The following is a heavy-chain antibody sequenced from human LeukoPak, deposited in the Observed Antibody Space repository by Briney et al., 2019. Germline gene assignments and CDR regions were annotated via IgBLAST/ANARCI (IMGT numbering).Heavy chain of an antibody. CDR2: INPSGGST. CDR1: GYTFTSYY. V-gene: IGHV1-46*03. D-gene: IGHD7-27*01. J-gene: IGHJ3*02. CDR3: ARDPGSGKVALDAFDI. Sequence: ASVKVSCKASGYTFTSYYMHWVRQAPGQGLEWMGIINPSGGSTSYAQKFQGRVTMTRDTSTSTVYMELSGLRSEDTAVYYCARDPGSGKVALDAFDIWGQGTMVTVSS.